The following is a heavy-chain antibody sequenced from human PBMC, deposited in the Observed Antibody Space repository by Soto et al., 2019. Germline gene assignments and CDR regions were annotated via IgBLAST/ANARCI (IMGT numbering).Heavy chain of an antibody. V-gene: IGHV3-48*02. Sequence: PGGSLRLSCAASGFTFSSYSMNWVRQAPGKGLEWISYITGSSSPIYYADSVKGRFTVSRDNAKNSLYLQMNSLRDEDTAVYYCARGELIIGAAGVDYWGQGTLVTVS. CDR1: GFTFSSYS. CDR3: ARGELIIGAAGVDY. J-gene: IGHJ4*02. D-gene: IGHD6-13*01. CDR2: ITGSSSPI.